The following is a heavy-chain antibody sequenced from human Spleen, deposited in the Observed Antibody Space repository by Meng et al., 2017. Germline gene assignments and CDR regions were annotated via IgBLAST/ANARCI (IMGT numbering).Heavy chain of an antibody. Sequence: SLKISCAASIFTFDDYAMHWVRQAPGKGLEWVSGVLSNSRNIGYADSVKGRFTISRNDAKNSLYLQMNSLTTEDTALYYCAKDKAGDLDYWGQGTLVTVSS. V-gene: IGHV3-9*01. CDR3: AKDKAGDLDY. CDR2: VLSNSRNI. D-gene: IGHD7-27*01. J-gene: IGHJ4*02. CDR1: IFTFDDYA.